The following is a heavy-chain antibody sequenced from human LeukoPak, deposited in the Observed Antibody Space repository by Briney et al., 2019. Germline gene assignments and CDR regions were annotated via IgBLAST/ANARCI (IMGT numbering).Heavy chain of an antibody. CDR3: ATLGDCGGDCYSDP. CDR2: IYHRGST. CDR1: GYSISSGFY. Sequence: SETLSLTCVVSGYSISSGFYWGWIRQPPGKGLEWIGSIYHRGSTYYSPSLKSRLTISVDTSKNQLSLRLSSVTAADTALYHCATLGDCGGDCYSDPWGQGTLVTVSS. D-gene: IGHD2-21*02. V-gene: IGHV4-38-2*01. J-gene: IGHJ5*02.